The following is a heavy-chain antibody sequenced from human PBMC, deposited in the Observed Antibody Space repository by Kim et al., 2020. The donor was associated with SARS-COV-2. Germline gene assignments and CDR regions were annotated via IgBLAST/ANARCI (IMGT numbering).Heavy chain of an antibody. CDR1: GFTFSSYG. CDR2: ISYDGSNK. J-gene: IGHJ5*02. Sequence: GGSLRLSCAASGFTFSSYGMHWVRQAPGKGLEWVAVISYDGSNKYYADSVKGRFTISRDNSKNTLYLQMNSLRAEDTAVYYCAKDPLPYCSGGSCYRNNWFDPWGRGTLVTVSS. V-gene: IGHV3-30*18. CDR3: AKDPLPYCSGGSCYRNNWFDP. D-gene: IGHD2-15*01.